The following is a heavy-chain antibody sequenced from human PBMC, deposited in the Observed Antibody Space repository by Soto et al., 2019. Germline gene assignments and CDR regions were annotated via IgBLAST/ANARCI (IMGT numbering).Heavy chain of an antibody. V-gene: IGHV3-74*01. CDR3: VTTGSYGFIGFDY. J-gene: IGHJ4*02. CDR1: GFTFSNYW. Sequence: GGSLRLSCAASGFTFSNYWMHWVRKDPEKGLVWISRINNDGSNRIYADSVQGRVTITRDTSASTAYMELNSLRSEDTAVFYCVTTGSYGFIGFDYRGQGTLVTVSS. CDR2: INNDGSNR. D-gene: IGHD3-10*01.